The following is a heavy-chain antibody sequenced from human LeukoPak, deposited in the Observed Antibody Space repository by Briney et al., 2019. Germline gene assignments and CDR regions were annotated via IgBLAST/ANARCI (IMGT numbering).Heavy chain of an antibody. V-gene: IGHV1-8*01. D-gene: IGHD1-26*01. Sequence: ASVTVSFKSSVDTFTTYDVNWVRQATGQGLEWMGWLNPNSGNTGYVQKFQGRVTMTMTTSISTAYMEQTSPTSEDTAVYYCARSTMGARRKYDYWGQGTLVTVSS. J-gene: IGHJ4*02. CDR1: VDTFTTYD. CDR2: LNPNSGNT. CDR3: ARSTMGARRKYDY.